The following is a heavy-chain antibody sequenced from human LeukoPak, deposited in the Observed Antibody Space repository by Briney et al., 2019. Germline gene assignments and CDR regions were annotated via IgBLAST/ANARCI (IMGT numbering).Heavy chain of an antibody. CDR1: GGTFSSYA. J-gene: IGHJ6*04. CDR3: ARGDQLLVKHYYYYYGMDV. V-gene: IGHV1-69*13. Sequence: GASVKVSCKASGGTFSSYAISWVRQAPGQGLEWMGGIIPIFGTANYAQKFQGRVTITADESTSTVYMELSSLRSEDTAVYYCARGDQLLVKHYYYYYGMDVWGKGPTVTVSS. CDR2: IIPIFGTA. D-gene: IGHD2-2*01.